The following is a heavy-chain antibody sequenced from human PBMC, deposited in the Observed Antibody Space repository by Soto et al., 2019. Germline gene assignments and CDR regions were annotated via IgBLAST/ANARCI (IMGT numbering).Heavy chain of an antibody. V-gene: IGHV3-23*01. J-gene: IGHJ4*02. CDR2: LGGGGGST. CDR1: GFTFSSFA. D-gene: IGHD2-21*01. Sequence: EVQLLASGGGLVQPGGSLRLSCAASGFTFSSFAMSWVRQAPGEWLEWVSALGGGGGSTNYADSVMGRFTIPRDNSKDTLYLQMTHQRAEDTAIYYCANVGVGGGNYETHFDYWGQGTLVTVSS. CDR3: ANVGVGGGNYETHFDY.